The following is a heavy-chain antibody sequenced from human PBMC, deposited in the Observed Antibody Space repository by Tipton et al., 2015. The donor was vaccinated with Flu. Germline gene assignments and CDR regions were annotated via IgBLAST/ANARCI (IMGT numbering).Heavy chain of an antibody. CDR1: GGSISTYY. V-gene: IGHV4-4*07. Sequence: GLVKPSETLSLTCTVSGGSISTYYWSWIRQPAGKGLEWIGRIYSGGNTNYNPSLKSRVSMSVDTSKSQFSLRLTSVTAADTALYYCAGGAFGDPRFAAFSIWGQGTMVTVSS. D-gene: IGHD4-17*01. CDR3: AGGAFGDPRFAAFSI. CDR2: IYSGGNT. J-gene: IGHJ3*02.